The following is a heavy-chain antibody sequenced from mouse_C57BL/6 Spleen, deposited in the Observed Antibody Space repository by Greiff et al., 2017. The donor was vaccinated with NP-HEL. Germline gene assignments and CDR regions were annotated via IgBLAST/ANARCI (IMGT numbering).Heavy chain of an antibody. CDR1: GFNIKDYY. D-gene: IGHD1-1*01. CDR2: IDPEDGDT. CDR3: TTRGFITTVVAPFAY. J-gene: IGHJ3*01. Sequence: VHVKQSGAELVRPGASVKLSCTASGFNIKDYYMHWVKQRPEQGLEWIGRIDPEDGDTEYAPKFQGKATMTADTSSNTAYLQLSSLTSEDTAVYYCTTRGFITTVVAPFAYWGQGTLVTVSA. V-gene: IGHV14-1*01.